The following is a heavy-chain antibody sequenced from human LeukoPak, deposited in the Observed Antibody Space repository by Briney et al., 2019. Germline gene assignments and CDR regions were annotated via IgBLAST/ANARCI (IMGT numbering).Heavy chain of an antibody. D-gene: IGHD3-22*01. J-gene: IGHJ4*02. V-gene: IGHV5-51*01. Sequence: GESLKISCKGSGYSFTSYWIGWVRQMPGKGLEWMGIIYPGDSDTRYSPSFQGQVTISADKSISTAYLQWSSLKASDTAMYYCARLYRENDYYDSSGYVDYWGQGTLVTVSS. CDR1: GYSFTSYW. CDR2: IYPGDSDT. CDR3: ARLYRENDYYDSSGYVDY.